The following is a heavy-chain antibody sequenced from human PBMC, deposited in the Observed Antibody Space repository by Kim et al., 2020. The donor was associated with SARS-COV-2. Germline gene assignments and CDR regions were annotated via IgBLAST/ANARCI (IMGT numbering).Heavy chain of an antibody. D-gene: IGHD3-10*01. J-gene: IGHJ4*02. CDR3: ARGGFPGALDY. Sequence: YADSVKGRFTISRDNAKNTLYLQMDRLRAEDTAVYYCARGGFPGALDYWGQGTLVTVSS. V-gene: IGHV3-74*01.